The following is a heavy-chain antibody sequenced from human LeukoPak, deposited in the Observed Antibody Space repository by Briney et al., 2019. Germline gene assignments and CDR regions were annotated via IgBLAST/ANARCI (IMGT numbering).Heavy chain of an antibody. CDR2: INPNSGGT. Sequence: GASVTVSCKASGYAFTSYGISWVRQAPGQGLEWMGWINPNSGGTNYAQKFQGRVTMTRDTSISTAYMELSRLRSDDTAVYYCARDVSMDSSSWYGYYYYYMDVWGKGTTVTVSS. V-gene: IGHV1-2*02. J-gene: IGHJ6*03. CDR1: GYAFTSYG. CDR3: ARDVSMDSSSWYGYYYYYMDV. D-gene: IGHD6-13*01.